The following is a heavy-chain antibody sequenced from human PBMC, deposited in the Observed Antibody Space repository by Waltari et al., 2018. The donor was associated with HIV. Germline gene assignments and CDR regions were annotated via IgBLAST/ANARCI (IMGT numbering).Heavy chain of an antibody. V-gene: IGHV1-3*01. Sequence: QVQLVQSGAEVKKPGASVKVSCKASGYTFTSYAMHWVRQAPGQRLEWMGWINAGNGNTKYSQKFQGRVTITRDTSASTAYMELSSLRSEDTAVYYCAREGGSSWPGETFDYWGQGTLVTVSS. J-gene: IGHJ4*02. CDR2: INAGNGNT. CDR1: GYTFTSYA. D-gene: IGHD6-13*01. CDR3: AREGGSSWPGETFDY.